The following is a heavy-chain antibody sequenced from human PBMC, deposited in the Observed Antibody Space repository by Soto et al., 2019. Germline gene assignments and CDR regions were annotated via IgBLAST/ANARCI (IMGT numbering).Heavy chain of an antibody. D-gene: IGHD2-2*01. CDR2: IYYSGST. CDR3: ARGGVIVVVPAAKSWFDP. CDR1: GGSIRCYY. Sequence: PPAALSLNGTCSGGSIRCYYWSWLRQPPGKGLEWIGYIYYSGSTNYNPSLKSRVTISVDTSKNQFSLKLSSVTAADTAVYYCARGGVIVVVPAAKSWFDPWGQGTLVTVSS. J-gene: IGHJ5*02. V-gene: IGHV4-59*01.